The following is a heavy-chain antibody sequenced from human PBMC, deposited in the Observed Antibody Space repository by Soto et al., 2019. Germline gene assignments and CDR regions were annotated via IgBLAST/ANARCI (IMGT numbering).Heavy chain of an antibody. D-gene: IGHD2-2*01. CDR3: ARDRGRDIVLVPAATLGLTA. V-gene: IGHV1-18*01. CDR2: ISAYNGNT. J-gene: IGHJ5*02. Sequence: GASVKVSCKASGYTFTSYGTSWVRQAPGQGLEWMGWISAYNGNTNYAQKLQGRVTVTTDTSTSTAYMELGSLRSDDTAVYYCARDRGRDIVLVPAATLGLTAWGQGTLVTVSS. CDR1: GYTFTSYG.